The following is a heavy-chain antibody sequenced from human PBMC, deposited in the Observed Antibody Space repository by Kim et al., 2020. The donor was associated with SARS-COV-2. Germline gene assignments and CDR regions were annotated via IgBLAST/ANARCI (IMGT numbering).Heavy chain of an antibody. D-gene: IGHD3-10*01. J-gene: IGHJ4*02. Sequence: GGSLRLSCAASGFTFDDYAMHWVRQAPGKGLEWVSLISGDGGSTYYADSVKGRFTISRDNSKNSLYLQMNSLRTEDTALYYCAKGAGSGSYRPEIEDRWGQGTLVTVSS. CDR2: ISGDGGST. CDR1: GFTFDDYA. V-gene: IGHV3-43*02. CDR3: AKGAGSGSYRPEIEDR.